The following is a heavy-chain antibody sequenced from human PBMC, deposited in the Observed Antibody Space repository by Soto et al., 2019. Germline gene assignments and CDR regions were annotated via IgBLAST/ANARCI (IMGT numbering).Heavy chain of an antibody. CDR2: IYYSGST. D-gene: IGHD3-3*01. J-gene: IGHJ6*02. CDR1: GGSISSYY. V-gene: IGHV4-59*01. CDR3: ARAAYYDSYGMDV. Sequence: SETLSLTCTVSGGSISSYYWSWIRQPPGKGLEWIGYIYYSGSTNYNPSLKSRVTISVDTSKNQFSLKLSSVTAADTAVYYRARAAYYDSYGMDVWGQGTTVTVSS.